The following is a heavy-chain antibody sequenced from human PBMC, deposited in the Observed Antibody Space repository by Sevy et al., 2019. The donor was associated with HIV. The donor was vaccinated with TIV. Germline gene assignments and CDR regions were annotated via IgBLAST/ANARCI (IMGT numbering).Heavy chain of an antibody. CDR3: SKASGYYYDSSGL. CDR1: GFTFSSYA. D-gene: IGHD3-22*01. Sequence: GGSLRLSCAASGFTFSSYAMGWVRQAPGKGLEWVSAISGSGGSTYYADSVKGRFTISRDNSKNTLYLQMNSLRAEDTAVYYWSKASGYYYDSSGLWGQGTLVTVSS. CDR2: ISGSGGST. V-gene: IGHV3-23*01. J-gene: IGHJ4*02.